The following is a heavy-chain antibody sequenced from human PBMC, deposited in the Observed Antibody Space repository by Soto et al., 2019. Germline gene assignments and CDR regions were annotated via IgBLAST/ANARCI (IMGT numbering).Heavy chain of an antibody. CDR3: AKDLESSGGMDV. Sequence: GGSLRLSCAASGFTFSSYGMHWVRQAPGKGLEWVAVISYDGSNKYYADSVKGRFTISRDNSKNTLYLQMNSLRAEDTAVYYCAKDLESSGGMDVWGQGTTVTVS. J-gene: IGHJ6*02. CDR1: GFTFSSYG. CDR2: ISYDGSNK. V-gene: IGHV3-30*18. D-gene: IGHD3-3*01.